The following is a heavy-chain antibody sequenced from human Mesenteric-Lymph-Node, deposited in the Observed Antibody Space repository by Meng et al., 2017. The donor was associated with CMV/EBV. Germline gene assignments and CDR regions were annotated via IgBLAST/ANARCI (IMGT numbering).Heavy chain of an antibody. CDR1: GGSIRGYY. J-gene: IGHJ4*02. Sequence: SETLSLTCAVSGGSIRGYYWSWIRQPPGKGLEWMGYIYSSGSTYYNPSLKSRVTISVDTSKNQLSLRLSSVTAADTAVYYCARHPESSGWYSSDYFDYWGQGTLVTVSS. D-gene: IGHD6-19*01. CDR2: IYSSGST. V-gene: IGHV4-59*08. CDR3: ARHPESSGWYSSDYFDY.